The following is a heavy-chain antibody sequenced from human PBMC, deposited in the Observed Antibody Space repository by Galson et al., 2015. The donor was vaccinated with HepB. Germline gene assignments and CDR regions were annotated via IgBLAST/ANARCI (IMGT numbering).Heavy chain of an antibody. CDR1: GYTLTELS. CDR2: FDPEDGET. Sequence: CKVSGYTLTELSMHWVRQAPGKGLEWMGGFDPEDGETIYAQKFQGRVTMTEDTSTDTAYMELSSLRSEDTAVYYCATDPLTMVQGVPFVYWGQGTLVTVSS. D-gene: IGHD3-10*01. V-gene: IGHV1-24*01. CDR3: ATDPLTMVQGVPFVY. J-gene: IGHJ4*02.